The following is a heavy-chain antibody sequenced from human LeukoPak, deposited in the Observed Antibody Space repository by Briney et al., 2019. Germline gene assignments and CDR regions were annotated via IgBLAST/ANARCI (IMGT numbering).Heavy chain of an antibody. Sequence: SQTLSLTCAISGDSFSSNSAAWNWIRQSPSRGLEWLGRTYYRPKWYNDYAVSVKSRITINPDTSKNQFSLQLNSVTPEDTAVYYCARAPAVAGWKVYFDYWGQGTLVTVSS. CDR2: TYYRPKWYN. CDR1: GDSFSSNSAA. CDR3: ARAPAVAGWKVYFDY. V-gene: IGHV6-1*01. J-gene: IGHJ4*02. D-gene: IGHD6-19*01.